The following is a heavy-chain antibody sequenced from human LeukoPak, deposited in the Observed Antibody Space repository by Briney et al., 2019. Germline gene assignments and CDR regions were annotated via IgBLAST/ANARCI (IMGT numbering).Heavy chain of an antibody. CDR3: ARDPGYSYGYFDC. Sequence: GGSLRLSCAASGFTVSSNYMSWVRQAPGKGLEWVSVIYSGGSTYYADSVKGRFTISRDNSKNTLYLQMNSLRAEDTAVYYCARDPGYSYGYFDCWGQGTLVTVSS. J-gene: IGHJ4*02. D-gene: IGHD5-18*01. CDR1: GFTVSSNY. V-gene: IGHV3-66*01. CDR2: IYSGGST.